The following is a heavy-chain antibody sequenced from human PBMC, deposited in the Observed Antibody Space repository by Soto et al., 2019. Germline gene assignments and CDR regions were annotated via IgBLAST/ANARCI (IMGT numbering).Heavy chain of an antibody. D-gene: IGHD3-10*01. V-gene: IGHV4-59*01. CDR2: VHYSGKI. Sequence: WTWIRQPPGKGLEWIGHVHYSGKINYNPSLRSRVTISVDTSTNQFSLRLRSVSSADAAVYYCARALSFEFHNWFDPWGQGTLVTVYS. J-gene: IGHJ5*02. CDR3: ARALSFEFHNWFDP.